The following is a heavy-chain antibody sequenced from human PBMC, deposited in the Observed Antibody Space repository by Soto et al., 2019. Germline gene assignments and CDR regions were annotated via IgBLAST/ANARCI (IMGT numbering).Heavy chain of an antibody. CDR3: ARDVELVAANFFLSYVMSV. CDR2: INPSGGST. V-gene: IGHV1-46*01. J-gene: IGHJ6*02. D-gene: IGHD1-26*01. Sequence: AAVKVSCKASGYSFIGYYMHWVRQAPGQGLEWMGMINPSGGSTNYAQKFQGRVSMTRDTSTTTLYMELSSLRSEDTAVYYCARDVELVAANFFLSYVMSVSGQGTTVTVSS. CDR1: GYSFIGYY.